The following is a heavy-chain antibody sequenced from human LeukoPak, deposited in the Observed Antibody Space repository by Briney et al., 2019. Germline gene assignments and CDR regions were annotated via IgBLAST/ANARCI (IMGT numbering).Heavy chain of an antibody. CDR1: GGSISSGGYY. J-gene: IGHJ4*02. CDR2: IYHSGRT. V-gene: IGHV4-30-2*01. CDR3: ASTGTIIAAGDY. D-gene: IGHD6-25*01. Sequence: SETLSLTCVVSGGSISSGGYYWNWIRQAPGKGLELIGWIYHSGRTYYNPSLRGRVTISEDKSKNQFSLKLSSVTAADTAVYYCASTGTIIAAGDYWGQGTLVTVSS.